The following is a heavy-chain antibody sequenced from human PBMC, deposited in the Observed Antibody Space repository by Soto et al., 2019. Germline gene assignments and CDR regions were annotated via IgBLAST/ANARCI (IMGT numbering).Heavy chain of an antibody. D-gene: IGHD2-8*01. J-gene: IGHJ3*01. CDR1: GFTFNNYA. Sequence: GGSLRLACAASGFTFNNYAMNWVRQAPGRGLEWVSIISPNGDSTYYADSAKGRFTISRDNSQNTVFLQMNSLRAEDTAIYFCAKVRLTDYLRYAPHLWGQGTLVTASS. CDR3: AKVRLTDYLRYAPHL. V-gene: IGHV3-23*01. CDR2: ISPNGDST.